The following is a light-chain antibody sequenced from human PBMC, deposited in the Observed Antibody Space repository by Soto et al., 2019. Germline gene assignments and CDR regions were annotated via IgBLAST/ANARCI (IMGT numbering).Light chain of an antibody. V-gene: IGLV1-40*01. Sequence: QSVLTQPPSVSGAPGQRVTLSCTRSSSNIGAGYDVHWYQQLPGTAPKLLICGNSNRPSGVPDRFSGSKSGTSASLAITGLQAEDEADYYCQSYDSSLSGCYVFGTGTKLTVL. CDR1: SSNIGAGYD. J-gene: IGLJ1*01. CDR2: GNS. CDR3: QSYDSSLSGCYV.